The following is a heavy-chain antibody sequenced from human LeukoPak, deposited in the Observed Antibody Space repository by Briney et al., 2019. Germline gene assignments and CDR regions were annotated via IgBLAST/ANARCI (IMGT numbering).Heavy chain of an antibody. J-gene: IGHJ4*02. CDR3: AGERGDSPRLDY. Sequence: PSETLSLTCSVSGGSISSYYWNWIRQPPGEGLEWIGYIYYTGSTNYNPSPKSRITISVDTSKNQFSLRLSSVTAADTAVYYCAGERGDSPRLDYWGQGTLVTVSS. CDR2: IYYTGST. V-gene: IGHV4-59*01. D-gene: IGHD3-10*01. CDR1: GGSISSYY.